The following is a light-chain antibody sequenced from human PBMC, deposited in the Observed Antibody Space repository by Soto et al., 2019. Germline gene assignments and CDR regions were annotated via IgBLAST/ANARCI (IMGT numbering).Light chain of an antibody. CDR1: QSINRW. CDR3: QQYNGYSQT. Sequence: DIQMTQSPSTLSASVGDRVTITCRARQSINRWLAWYQQKPGRAPKLLIYKASSLESGVPSRFSGSGSGTEFTLTISSLQPDDFATYYCQQYNGYSQTFGQGTKVEIK. CDR2: KAS. V-gene: IGKV1-5*03. J-gene: IGKJ1*01.